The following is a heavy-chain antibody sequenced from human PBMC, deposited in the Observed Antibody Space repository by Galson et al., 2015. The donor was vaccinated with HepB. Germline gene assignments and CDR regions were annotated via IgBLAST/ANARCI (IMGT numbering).Heavy chain of an antibody. Sequence: SETLSLTCTVSGYSISSGYYWGWIRQAPGRGLEWVGTIYHRGSTYYNPSLKSRVTISIDTSKNQFSLKLNSVTGADTAVYYCARVPEWDIVPTGAIFDRWGQGTLVTVSS. V-gene: IGHV4-38-2*02. CDR2: IYHRGST. CDR3: ARVPEWDIVPTGAIFDR. CDR1: GYSISSGYY. J-gene: IGHJ4*02. D-gene: IGHD5-12*01.